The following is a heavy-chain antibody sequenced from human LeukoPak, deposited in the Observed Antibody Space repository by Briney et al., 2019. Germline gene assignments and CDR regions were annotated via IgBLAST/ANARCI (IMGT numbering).Heavy chain of an antibody. CDR1: GGSISSYY. Sequence: SETLSLTCTVSGGSISSYYWSWTRQPPGKGLEWIGYIYYSGSTNYNPSLKSRVTISVDTSKNQFSLKLSSVTAADTAVYYCARSTGQHGWPPVADYWGQGTLVTVSS. V-gene: IGHV4-59*08. CDR2: IYYSGST. CDR3: ARSTGQHGWPPVADY. D-gene: IGHD6-19*01. J-gene: IGHJ4*02.